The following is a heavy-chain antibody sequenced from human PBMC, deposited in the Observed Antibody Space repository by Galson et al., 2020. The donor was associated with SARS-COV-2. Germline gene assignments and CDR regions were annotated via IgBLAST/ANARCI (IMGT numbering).Heavy chain of an antibody. CDR1: GFTFSSYS. CDR2: ISSSSSYI. D-gene: IGHD3-10*01. V-gene: IGHV3-21*01. CDR3: ASLPGAEGHTYYYYGMDV. J-gene: IGHJ6*02. Sequence: NSGGSLRLSCAASGFTFSSYSMNWVRQAPGKGLEWVSSISSSSSYIYYADSVKGRFTISRDNAKNSLYLQMNSLRAEDTAVYYCASLPGAEGHTYYYYGMDVWGQGTTVTVSS.